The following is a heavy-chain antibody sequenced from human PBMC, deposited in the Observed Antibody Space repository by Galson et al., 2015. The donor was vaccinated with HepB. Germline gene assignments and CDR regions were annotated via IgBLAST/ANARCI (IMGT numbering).Heavy chain of an antibody. D-gene: IGHD6-13*01. CDR3: ARLGSRWSFDY. V-gene: IGHV3-33*01. CDR1: GFTFSSYG. Sequence: SLRLSCAGSGFTFSSYGVNWVRQAPGKGLEWVAVIWDNGNNKYYADSVKGRFTISRDNSKNTVWLQMDGLRADDTAVYYCARLGSRWSFDYWGQGTLVTVSS. J-gene: IGHJ4*02. CDR2: IWDNGNNK.